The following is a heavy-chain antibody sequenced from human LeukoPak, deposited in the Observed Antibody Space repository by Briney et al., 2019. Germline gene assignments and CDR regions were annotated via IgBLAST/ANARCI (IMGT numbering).Heavy chain of an antibody. V-gene: IGHV4-34*01. D-gene: IGHD6-6*01. Sequence: SETLSLTCAVYGGSFSGYYWSWIRQPPGKGLEWIGEIHHSGSTNYNPSLKSRVTISVDTSKNQFSLKLSSVTAADTAVYYCARHVSAGRDYWGQGTLVTVSS. J-gene: IGHJ4*02. CDR3: ARHVSAGRDY. CDR1: GGSFSGYY. CDR2: IHHSGST.